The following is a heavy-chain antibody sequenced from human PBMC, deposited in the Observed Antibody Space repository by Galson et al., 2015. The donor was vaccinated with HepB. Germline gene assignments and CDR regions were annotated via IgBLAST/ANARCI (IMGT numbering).Heavy chain of an antibody. CDR1: GFTFSSYA. CDR2: ISYDGSNK. Sequence: SLRLSCAASGFTFSSYAMHWVRQAPGKGLEWVAVISYDGSNKYYADSVKGRFTISRDNSKNTLYLQMNSLRAEDTAVYYCASLGTIGGSSLDFDYWGQGTLVTVSS. J-gene: IGHJ4*02. V-gene: IGHV3-30-3*01. CDR3: ASLGTIGGSSLDFDY. D-gene: IGHD1-26*01.